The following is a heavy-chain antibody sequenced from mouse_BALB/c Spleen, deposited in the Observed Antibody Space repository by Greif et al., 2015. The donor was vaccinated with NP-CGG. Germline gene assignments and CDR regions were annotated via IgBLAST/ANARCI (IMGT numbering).Heavy chain of an antibody. CDR3: ATDRRD. J-gene: IGHJ3*01. CDR1: GFSLTSYG. Sequence: VQGVESGPGLVAPSQSLSITCTVSGFSLTSYGVHWVRQPPGKGLEWLGVIWAGGSTNYSSALVSRLSISKDNSKSXVFLKINSLQTEDTAMYSCATDRRDWGHGTLVTVPA. CDR2: IWAGGST. V-gene: IGHV2-9*02.